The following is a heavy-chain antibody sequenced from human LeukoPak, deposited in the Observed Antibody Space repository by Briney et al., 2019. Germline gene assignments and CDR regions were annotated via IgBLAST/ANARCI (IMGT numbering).Heavy chain of an antibody. J-gene: IGHJ4*02. CDR3: STIVVVVAATQDY. D-gene: IGHD2-15*01. CDR1: GYTFTGYY. V-gene: IGHV1-2*02. CDR2: INPNSGGT. Sequence: ASVKVSCKASGYTFTGYYMHWVRRAPGQGLEWMGWINPNSGGTNYAQKFQGRVTMTRDTSISTAYMELSRLRSDDTAVYYCSTIVVVVAATQDYWGQGTLVTVSS.